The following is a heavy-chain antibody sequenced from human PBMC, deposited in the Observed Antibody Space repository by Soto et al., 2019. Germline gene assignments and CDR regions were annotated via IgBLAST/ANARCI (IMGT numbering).Heavy chain of an antibody. CDR1: GFTFSSYG. D-gene: IGHD4-17*01. J-gene: IGHJ4*02. Sequence: GGSLRLSCAASGFTFSSYGMHWVRQAPGKGLEWVAVISYDGSNKYYADSVKGRFTISRDNSKNTLYLQMNSLRAEDTAVYYCAKDYTFGDYVFDYWGQGTLVTVSS. V-gene: IGHV3-30*18. CDR3: AKDYTFGDYVFDY. CDR2: ISYDGSNK.